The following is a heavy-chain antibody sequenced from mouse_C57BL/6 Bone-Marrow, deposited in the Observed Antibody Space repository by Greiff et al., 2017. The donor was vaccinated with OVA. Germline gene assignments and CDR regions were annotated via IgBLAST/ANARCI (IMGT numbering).Heavy chain of an antibody. CDR2: INPNNGGT. V-gene: IGHV1-22*01. Sequence: EEQLQESGPELVKPGASVKMSCKASGYTFTDYNMHWVKQSHGKSLEWIGYINPNNGGTSYNQKFKGKATLTVNKSSSTAYMELRSLTAEDSAVYYCARTGTDWYFDVWGTGTTVTVSS. D-gene: IGHD4-1*01. CDR3: ARTGTDWYFDV. CDR1: GYTFTDYN. J-gene: IGHJ1*03.